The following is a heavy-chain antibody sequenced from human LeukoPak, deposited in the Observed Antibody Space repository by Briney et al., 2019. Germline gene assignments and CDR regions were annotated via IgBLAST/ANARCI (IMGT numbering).Heavy chain of an antibody. J-gene: IGHJ5*02. CDR3: ATAPGAAAGIHWFDP. V-gene: IGHV3-30*02. CDR2: IRYDGSNK. CDR1: GFTFSSYG. Sequence: GGSLRLSCAASGFTFSSYGMHWVRQAPGKGLEWVAFIRYDGSNKYYADSVKGRFTISRDNSKNTLYLQMNSLRAEDTAVYYCATAPGAAAGIHWFDPWGQGTLVTVSS. D-gene: IGHD6-13*01.